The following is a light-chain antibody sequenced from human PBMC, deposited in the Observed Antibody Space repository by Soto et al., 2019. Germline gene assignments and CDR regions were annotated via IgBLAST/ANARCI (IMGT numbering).Light chain of an antibody. CDR3: LLYVGSVFSGV. Sequence: QAVVTQEPSFSVSPGGTVTLTCGLSSGSVSTSYYPSWYQQTPGQAPRTLIYNTNTRSSGVPDRFSGSILGNKAALTITGAQADDEAHYYCLLYVGSVFSGVFGGGTQLTVL. J-gene: IGLJ3*02. V-gene: IGLV8-61*01. CDR1: SGSVSTSYY. CDR2: NTN.